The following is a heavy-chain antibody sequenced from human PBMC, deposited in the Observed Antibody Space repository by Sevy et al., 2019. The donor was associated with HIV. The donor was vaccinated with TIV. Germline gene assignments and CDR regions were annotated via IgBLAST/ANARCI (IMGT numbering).Heavy chain of an antibody. Sequence: ASVKVSCKASGGTFSSYAISWVRQAPGQGLEWMGGIIPIFGTANYAQKFQGRVTITADESTSTAYMELSSLRSEDTAVYYCARDKGYSSSFPPYYYYGMDVWGQGTTVTVSS. V-gene: IGHV1-69*13. CDR1: GGTFSSYA. J-gene: IGHJ6*02. D-gene: IGHD6-6*01. CDR3: ARDKGYSSSFPPYYYYGMDV. CDR2: IIPIFGTA.